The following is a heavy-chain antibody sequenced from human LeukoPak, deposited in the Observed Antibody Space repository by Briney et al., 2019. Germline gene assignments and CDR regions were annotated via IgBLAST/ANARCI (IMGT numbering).Heavy chain of an antibody. CDR3: ARAAAGKWGYNWFDP. Sequence: SETLSLTCAVYGGSFSGYYWSWIRQPPGKGLEWIGEINHSGSTNYNPSLKSRVTISVDTSKNQFSLKLSSVTAADTAVYYCARAAAGKWGYNWFDPWGQGTLVTVSS. CDR1: GGSFSGYY. CDR2: INHSGST. V-gene: IGHV4-34*01. D-gene: IGHD6-13*01. J-gene: IGHJ5*02.